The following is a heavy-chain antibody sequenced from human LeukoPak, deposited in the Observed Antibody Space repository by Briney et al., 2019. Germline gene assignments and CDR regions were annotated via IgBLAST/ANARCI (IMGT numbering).Heavy chain of an antibody. V-gene: IGHV3-33*06. CDR3: AKPYGSSGQGPFDY. CDR2: IWYDGSNK. Sequence: GRSLRLACAASGFTFSSYGMHWVRQAPGKGLEWVAVIWYDGSNKYYADSVKGRFTISRDNSKNTLYLQMNSLRAEDTAVYYCAKPYGSSGQGPFDYWGQGTLVTVSS. D-gene: IGHD3-22*01. J-gene: IGHJ4*02. CDR1: GFTFSSYG.